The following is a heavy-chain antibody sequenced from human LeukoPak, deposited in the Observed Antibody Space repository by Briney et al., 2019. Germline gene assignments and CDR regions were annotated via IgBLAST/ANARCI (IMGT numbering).Heavy chain of an antibody. CDR1: GGSLSSYY. D-gene: IGHD4-23*01. V-gene: IGHV4-59*01. J-gene: IGHJ3*02. Sequence: SETLSLTRTVSGGSLSSYYWSWIRQPPGKGLEWIGYIYYSGSTNYNPSLKSRVTISVDTSKNQFSLKLSSVTAADTAVYYWARVTVAYAFDIWGQGTMVTVSS. CDR3: ARVTVAYAFDI. CDR2: IYYSGST.